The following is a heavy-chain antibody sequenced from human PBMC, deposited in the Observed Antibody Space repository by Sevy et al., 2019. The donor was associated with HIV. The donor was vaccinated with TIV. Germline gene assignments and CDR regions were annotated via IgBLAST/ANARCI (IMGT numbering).Heavy chain of an antibody. CDR3: AREGIGRGCFDP. J-gene: IGHJ5*02. CDR1: GFTFSSYE. Sequence: GGSLRLSCAASGFTFSSYEMNWVRQAPGKGLEWVSYISSSGSTIYYADSVKGRFIISRDNAKNSLYLQMNSLRAEDTAVYYCAREGIGRGCFDPWSQGTLVTVSS. D-gene: IGHD3-10*01. V-gene: IGHV3-48*03. CDR2: ISSSGSTI.